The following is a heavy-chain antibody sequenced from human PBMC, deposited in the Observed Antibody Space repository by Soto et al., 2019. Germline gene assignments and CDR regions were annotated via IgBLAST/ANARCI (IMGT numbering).Heavy chain of an antibody. CDR2: IIPIFGTA. CDR3: ASGYSYGNSSGWYYFDY. Sequence: ASVKVSCKASGGTFSSYAISWVRQAPGQGLEWMGGIIPIFGTANYAQKFQGRVTITADESTSTAYMELSSLRSEDTAVYYCASGYSYGNSSGWYYFDYWGQRTLVTVSS. D-gene: IGHD5-18*01. J-gene: IGHJ4*02. V-gene: IGHV1-69*13. CDR1: GGTFSSYA.